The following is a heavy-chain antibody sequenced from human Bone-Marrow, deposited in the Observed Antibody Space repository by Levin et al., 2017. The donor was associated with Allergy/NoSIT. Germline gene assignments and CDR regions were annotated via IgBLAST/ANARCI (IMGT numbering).Heavy chain of an antibody. J-gene: IGHJ4*02. CDR2: ISYDGSNK. V-gene: IGHV3-30*03. Sequence: GESLKISCAASGFSFTTSGMHWVRQAPGKGLEWLAAISYDGSNKSYADFVKGRFTISRDNSRNTLDLQMSSLRGDDTAVYYCATDQEGLAVAGIIDFWGPGTLVTVAS. D-gene: IGHD6-19*01. CDR1: GFSFTTSG. CDR3: ATDQEGLAVAGIIDF.